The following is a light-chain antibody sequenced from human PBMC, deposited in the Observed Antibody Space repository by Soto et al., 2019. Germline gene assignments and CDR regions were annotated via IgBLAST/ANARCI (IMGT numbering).Light chain of an antibody. V-gene: IGLV2-23*01. CDR3: CSYASTSTYL. CDR1: SSDIGSYNL. Sequence: QYALTQSASVSGSPGQSITISCTGTSSDIGSYNLVSWYQHHPGKAPKLMIYQGSMRPSGVSTRFSGSKSGNTASLTISGLQAEDEAYYYCCSYASTSTYLFCSGTKLTVL. CDR2: QGS. J-gene: IGLJ1*01.